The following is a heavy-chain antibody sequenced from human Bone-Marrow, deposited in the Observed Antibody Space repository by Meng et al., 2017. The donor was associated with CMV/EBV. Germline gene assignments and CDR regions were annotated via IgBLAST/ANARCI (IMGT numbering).Heavy chain of an antibody. Sequence: GESLKISCEASGFTFSTYAMSWVRQPPGKGLEWVSAISGGSDGGRAFYADSVKGRFTISRDNSKNTLYLQMNSLRAEDTAVYYCARDQIAVAGKHYYYYGMDVWGPGPTVTGSS. CDR3: ARDQIAVAGKHYYYYGMDV. J-gene: IGHJ6*01. CDR1: GFTFSTYA. D-gene: IGHD6-19*01. V-gene: IGHV3-23*01. CDR2: ISGGSDGGRA.